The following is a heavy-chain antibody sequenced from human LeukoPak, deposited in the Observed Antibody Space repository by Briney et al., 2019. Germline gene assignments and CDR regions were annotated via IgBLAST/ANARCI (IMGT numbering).Heavy chain of an antibody. J-gene: IGHJ4*02. D-gene: IGHD6-19*01. CDR1: GGSFSGYY. CDR3: ARWEQWLGGDY. Sequence: SETLSLTCAVYGGSFSGYYWSWIRQPPGKGLEWIGEINHSGSTNYNPSLKSRVTISVDTSKNQFSLKLSSVTAADTAVYYCARWEQWLGGDYWGQGTLVTVSS. CDR2: INHSGST. V-gene: IGHV4-34*01.